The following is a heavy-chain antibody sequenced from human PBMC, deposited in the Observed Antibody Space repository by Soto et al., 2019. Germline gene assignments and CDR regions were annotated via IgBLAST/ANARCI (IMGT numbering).Heavy chain of an antibody. Sequence: EVQLLESGGGLVQPGGSLRLSCAASGFTFSSYAMSWVRQAPGKGLEWVSAISGSGGSTYYADSVRGRFTISRDNSKNTLYLQMNSLRAEDTAVYYCAKGSRGFGELLSFDYWGQGTLVTVSS. D-gene: IGHD3-10*01. CDR1: GFTFSSYA. CDR3: AKGSRGFGELLSFDY. J-gene: IGHJ4*02. V-gene: IGHV3-23*01. CDR2: ISGSGGST.